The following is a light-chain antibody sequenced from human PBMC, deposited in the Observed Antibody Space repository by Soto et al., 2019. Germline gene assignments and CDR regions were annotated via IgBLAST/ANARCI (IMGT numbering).Light chain of an antibody. CDR3: QQFNTSPWT. CDR1: QSVSSN. Sequence: EIVMTQSPATLSVSPGERATLSCRASQSVSSNLAWYQQKPGQAPRLLIYGASTRATGIPSRFSGSGSGTEFTLTISSLQPDDFATDYGQQFNTSPWTFGQGTKV. V-gene: IGKV3-15*01. J-gene: IGKJ1*01. CDR2: GAS.